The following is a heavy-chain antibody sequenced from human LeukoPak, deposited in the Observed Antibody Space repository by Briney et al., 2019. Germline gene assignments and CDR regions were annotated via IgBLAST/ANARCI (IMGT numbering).Heavy chain of an antibody. CDR3: AYSSGWYGAFDI. CDR1: GFTFSSYA. D-gene: IGHD6-19*01. Sequence: PGGSLRLSCAASGFTFSSYAMSWVRQAPGKGLEWVSAISGSGGSTYYADSVKGRFTISRDNSKNTLYLQMNSLRAEDTAVYYCAYSSGWYGAFDIWGQGTMVTVSS. J-gene: IGHJ3*02. V-gene: IGHV3-23*01. CDR2: ISGSGGST.